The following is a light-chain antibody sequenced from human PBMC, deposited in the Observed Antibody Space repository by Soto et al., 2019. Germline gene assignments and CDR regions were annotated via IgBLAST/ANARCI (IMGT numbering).Light chain of an antibody. CDR2: DAS. Sequence: DIHMTQSPSTLSSPVGDRVTITFRASQSIISRLAWYQQKPGQAPNLLIFDASSLKSGVPPRFGGYGSGTEFTLPISSLQPGDFATYYCQQYNSYPYSFGQWTTREIK. CDR3: QQYNSYPYS. V-gene: IGKV1-5*01. J-gene: IGKJ2*01. CDR1: QSIISR.